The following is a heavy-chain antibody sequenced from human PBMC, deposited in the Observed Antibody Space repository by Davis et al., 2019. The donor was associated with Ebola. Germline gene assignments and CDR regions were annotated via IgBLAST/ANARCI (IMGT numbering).Heavy chain of an antibody. V-gene: IGHV3-30*18. Sequence: GESLKISCAASGFIFSTYAMHWVRQAPGKGLEWVAVISYDGSIKEYADSLKGRFSVSRDNSKSTVYLEMNRLTTEDTAVYYCAKTAHGGNQPPFDDWGQGILVTVSS. D-gene: IGHD4-23*01. J-gene: IGHJ4*02. CDR3: AKTAHGGNQPPFDD. CDR2: ISYDGSIK. CDR1: GFIFSTYA.